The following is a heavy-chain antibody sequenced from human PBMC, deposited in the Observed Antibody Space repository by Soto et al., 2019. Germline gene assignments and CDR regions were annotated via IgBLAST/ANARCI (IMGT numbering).Heavy chain of an antibody. CDR3: ARSLGWYAIDY. V-gene: IGHV4-4*02. CDR2: MFHIGSV. CDR1: GVSIGSNYY. D-gene: IGHD6-19*01. J-gene: IGHJ4*02. Sequence: QVLLQESGPGLVQPSGTLSLSCVVSGVSIGSNYYWGWVRQPPGKELEWLGDMFHIGSVNYDSYLKCGVTISMDKSQNQFSLKLNSVTAADTAVYYCARSLGWYAIDYWGQGTLVIVSS.